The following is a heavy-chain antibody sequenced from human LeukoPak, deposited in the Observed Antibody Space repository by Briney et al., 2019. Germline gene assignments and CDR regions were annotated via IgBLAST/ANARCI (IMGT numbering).Heavy chain of an antibody. V-gene: IGHV3-7*01. CDR3: ARQRGGYGYNY. CDR1: GFTFSAYW. Sequence: GGSLSLSCAASGFTFSAYWMSWVRQAPGKGLEWVANIKQDGSEKYYVDSVKGRFTISRDNAKNSLYLQMNSLRAEDTAEYYCARQRGGYGYNYWRQGTLVTVSS. D-gene: IGHD5-18*01. CDR2: IKQDGSEK. J-gene: IGHJ4*02.